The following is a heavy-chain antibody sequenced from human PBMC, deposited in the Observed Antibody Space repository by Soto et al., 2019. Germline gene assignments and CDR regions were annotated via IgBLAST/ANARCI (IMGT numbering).Heavy chain of an antibody. CDR2: IYNNGRT. J-gene: IGHJ4*02. CDR1: GGSISSGGYY. D-gene: IGHD2-2*01. V-gene: IGHV4-61*03. CDR3: ARARFCTSTSCYHYFDF. Sequence: SETLSLTCTVSGGSISSGGYYWSWIRQHPGKGLEWIGYIYNNGRTDYNPSLKSRVTISVDTSKNHFSLKLSSVTPADTAVYYCARARFCTSTSCYHYFDFWGQGTLVTVSS.